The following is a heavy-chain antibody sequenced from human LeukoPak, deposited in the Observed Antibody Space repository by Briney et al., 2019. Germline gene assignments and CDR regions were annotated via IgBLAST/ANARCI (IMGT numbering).Heavy chain of an antibody. CDR2: TKQDRSEK. V-gene: IGHV3-7*01. CDR1: GFTFSDYW. Sequence: GGSLRLSCAASGFTFSDYWMSWVRQVPGKGLEWVANTKQDRSEKYYVDSVKGRFTISRDNAKNSLYLQMNSLRAEDTAVYYCARDKIVGATNFDFWGQGTLVTVSS. D-gene: IGHD1-26*01. CDR3: ARDKIVGATNFDF. J-gene: IGHJ4*02.